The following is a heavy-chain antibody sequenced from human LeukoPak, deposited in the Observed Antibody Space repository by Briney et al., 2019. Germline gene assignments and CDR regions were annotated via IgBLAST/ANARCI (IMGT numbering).Heavy chain of an antibody. J-gene: IGHJ4*02. CDR1: GYTFTSYY. CDR3: ARGLLGAPAAKYYFDY. D-gene: IGHD2-2*01. CDR2: INPSGGST. Sequence: GASVKVSCKASGYTFTSYYMHWVRQAPGQGLEWMGIINPSGGSTSYAQKFQGRGTMTRDTSTSTVYMELSSLRSEDTAVYYCARGLLGAPAAKYYFDYWGQGTLVTVSS. V-gene: IGHV1-46*01.